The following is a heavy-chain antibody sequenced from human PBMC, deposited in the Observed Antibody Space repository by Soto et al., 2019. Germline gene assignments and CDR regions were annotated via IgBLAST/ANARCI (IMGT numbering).Heavy chain of an antibody. V-gene: IGHV1-18*04. CDR1: GYTFTSYG. Sequence: QVPLVQSGAEVEKPGASVKVSCKASGYTFTSYGISWVRQAPGQGLEWMGWISAYNGNTNYAQKLQGRVTMTTDTSTSTAYMELSSLRSDDTAVYYCARVLDYYGSGTGGGLWGQGTLVTVSS. CDR2: ISAYNGNT. D-gene: IGHD3-10*01. J-gene: IGHJ4*02. CDR3: ARVLDYYGSGTGGGL.